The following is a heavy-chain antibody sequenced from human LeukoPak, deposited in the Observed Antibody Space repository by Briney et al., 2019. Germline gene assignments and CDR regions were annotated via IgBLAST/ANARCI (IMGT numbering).Heavy chain of an antibody. CDR2: IYTSGST. V-gene: IGHV4-4*07. D-gene: IGHD3-16*01. CDR1: GGSISSYY. CDR3: AREAYDYAWGSYQLDY. Sequence: SETLSLTCTVSGGSISSYYWSWIRQSAGKGLEWIGRIYTSGSTNYNPSLKSRVTMSVDTSKNQFSLKLSSVTAADTAVYYCAREAYDYAWGSYQLDYWGQGTLVTVSS. J-gene: IGHJ4*02.